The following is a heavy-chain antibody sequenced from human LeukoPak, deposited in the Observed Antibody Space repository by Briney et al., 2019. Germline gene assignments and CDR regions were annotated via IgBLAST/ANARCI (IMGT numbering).Heavy chain of an antibody. CDR3: ATQKYCNSVSCQKTGEYYFDY. J-gene: IGHJ4*02. CDR2: ISYDGSNK. Sequence: PGGSLRLSCAASGFTFSSYGMHWVRQAPGKGLEWVAVISYDGSNKYYADSVKGRFTISRDNSKNTLYLQMNSLRAEDTAVYYCATQKYCNSVSCQKTGEYYFDYWGQGALVAVSS. D-gene: IGHD2-2*01. CDR1: GFTFSSYG. V-gene: IGHV3-30*03.